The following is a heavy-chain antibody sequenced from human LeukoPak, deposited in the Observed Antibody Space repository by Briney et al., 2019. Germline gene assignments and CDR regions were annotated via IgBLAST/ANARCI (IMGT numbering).Heavy chain of an antibody. J-gene: IGHJ4*02. CDR2: ISYDGSDK. CDR1: GFTFSNCA. V-gene: IGHV3-30*04. Sequence: GKSLRLSCAASGFTFSNCAMHWVRQAPGKGLEWVAVISYDGSDKSYADSVKGRVTISRDNSKNTLYLLMNTLRAEDTAVYYCARVGGGSSWFGHLDYWGQGTLVTVSS. CDR3: ARVGGGSSWFGHLDY. D-gene: IGHD6-13*01.